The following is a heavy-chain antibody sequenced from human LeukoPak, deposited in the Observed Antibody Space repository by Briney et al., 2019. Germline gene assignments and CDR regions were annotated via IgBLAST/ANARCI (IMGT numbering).Heavy chain of an antibody. Sequence: ASVKVSCKASGYTFTGYYMHWVRQAPGQGLEWMGWINPNSGGTNYAQKFQGRVTMTRDTSISTAYMELSRLRSDDTAVYYCARDRGVDYCSGGSCSHYYYYMDVWGKGSTVTISS. CDR3: ARDRGVDYCSGGSCSHYYYYMDV. CDR1: GYTFTGYY. V-gene: IGHV1-2*02. J-gene: IGHJ6*03. D-gene: IGHD2-15*01. CDR2: INPNSGGT.